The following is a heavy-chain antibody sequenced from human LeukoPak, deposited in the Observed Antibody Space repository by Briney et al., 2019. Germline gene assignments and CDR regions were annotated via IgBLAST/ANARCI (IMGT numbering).Heavy chain of an antibody. Sequence: EASGKVSCKASGYTFTSDAVHWVRQAPGQRLEWMGWINAGNGNTKYSQKFQGRVTITRDTSASTAYMELSSLRSEDTAVYYCARVYDFWSGYYFFDYWGQGTLVTVSS. J-gene: IGHJ4*02. CDR2: INAGNGNT. CDR1: GYTFTSDA. D-gene: IGHD3-3*01. CDR3: ARVYDFWSGYYFFDY. V-gene: IGHV1-3*01.